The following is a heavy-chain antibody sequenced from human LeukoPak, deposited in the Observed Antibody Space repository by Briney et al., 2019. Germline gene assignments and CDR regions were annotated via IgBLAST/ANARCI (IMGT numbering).Heavy chain of an antibody. CDR3: ARGGYSYGKTDDY. Sequence: GGSLRLSCAASGFTFSSYGMNWVRQAPGKGLEWVSSISSSSSYIYYADSVKGRFTISRDNAKNSLYLQMNRLRAEDTAVYYCARGGYSYGKTDDYWGQGTLVTVFS. D-gene: IGHD5-18*01. CDR2: ISSSSSYI. V-gene: IGHV3-21*01. J-gene: IGHJ4*02. CDR1: GFTFSSYG.